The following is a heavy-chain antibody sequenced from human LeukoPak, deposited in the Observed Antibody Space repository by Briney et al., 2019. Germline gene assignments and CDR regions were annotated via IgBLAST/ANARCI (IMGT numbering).Heavy chain of an antibody. CDR3: ARDINTVINDAFDI. Sequence: GGSLRLSCAASGFTVSSNYMSWVRQAPGKGLEWVSAISGSASSTYHADSVKGRFTISRDNSKNTLYLQMNSLRAEDTAVYYCARDINTVINDAFDIWGQGTMVTVSS. CDR1: GFTVSSNY. V-gene: IGHV3-53*01. D-gene: IGHD4-17*01. CDR2: ISGSASST. J-gene: IGHJ3*02.